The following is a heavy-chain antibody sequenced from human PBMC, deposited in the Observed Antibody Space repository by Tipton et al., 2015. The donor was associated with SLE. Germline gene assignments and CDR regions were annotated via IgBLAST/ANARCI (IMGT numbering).Heavy chain of an antibody. D-gene: IGHD6-13*01. CDR1: GFTFSSYS. CDR3: ARDDEKQQPKGWYFDL. J-gene: IGHJ2*01. CDR2: IYSGGST. V-gene: IGHV3-66*02. Sequence: SLRLSCAASGFTFSSYSMNWVRQAPGKGLEWVSVIYSGGSTYYADSVKGRFTISRDNSKNTLYLQMNSLRAEDTAVYYCARDDEKQQPKGWYFDLWGRGTLVTVSS.